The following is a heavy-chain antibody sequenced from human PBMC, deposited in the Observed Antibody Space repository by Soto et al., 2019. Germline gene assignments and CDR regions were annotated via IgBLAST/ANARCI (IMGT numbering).Heavy chain of an antibody. V-gene: IGHV4-30-4*01. Sequence: QVQLQESGPGLVKPSQTLSLTCTVSGGSISSGDYYWSWIRQPPGKGLEWIGYIYYSGSTYYNPPLTSRVTISVHTSKHQFSLKLSSVTAADTAVYYCARGLLNNWFDPWGQGTLVTVSS. CDR2: IYYSGST. J-gene: IGHJ5*02. D-gene: IGHD3-10*01. CDR1: GGSISSGDYY. CDR3: ARGLLNNWFDP.